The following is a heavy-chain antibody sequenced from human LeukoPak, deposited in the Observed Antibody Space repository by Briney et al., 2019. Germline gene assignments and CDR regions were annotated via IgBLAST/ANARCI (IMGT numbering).Heavy chain of an antibody. V-gene: IGHV3-30*18. D-gene: IGHD3-10*01. CDR2: ISYDGSNK. CDR3: AKGSWTVDY. Sequence: GRSLRLSCAASGFTFSSYGMHWVRQAPGKGLEWVAVISYDGSNKYYADSVKGRFTISRDNSKNTLYLQTNSLRAEDTAVYYCAKGSWTVDYWGQGTLVTVSS. CDR1: GFTFSSYG. J-gene: IGHJ4*02.